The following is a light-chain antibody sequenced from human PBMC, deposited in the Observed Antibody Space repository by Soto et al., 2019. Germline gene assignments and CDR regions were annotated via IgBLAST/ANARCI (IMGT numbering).Light chain of an antibody. CDR1: QSLLDTDDGSTY. V-gene: IGKV2-40*01. CDR3: MKQTDFPTT. CDR2: AVS. J-gene: IGKJ5*01. Sequence: EIVLTQTPLSLPVTPGEPASISCRSSQSLLDTDDGSTYLDWYLQKPGQSPQLLIYAVSSRASGAPDGFGGSGSGTEFTLKISRVETEDVGVYYCMKQTDFPTTFGQGTRLEI.